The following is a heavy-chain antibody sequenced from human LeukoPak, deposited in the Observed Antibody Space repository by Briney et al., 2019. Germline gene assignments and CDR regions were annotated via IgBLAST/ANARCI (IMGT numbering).Heavy chain of an antibody. V-gene: IGHV4-38-2*01. Sequence: SETLSLTCAVSSGNSWDWMRQPPGKGLQWIGSVFQDGNTYYSPSLKSRVIISLDTSKNQFSLKLSSVTAADTAVYYCASLVDTAMVTVDYWGQGTLVTVSS. CDR1: SGNS. CDR3: ASLVDTAMVTVDY. D-gene: IGHD5-18*01. J-gene: IGHJ4*02. CDR2: VFQDGNT.